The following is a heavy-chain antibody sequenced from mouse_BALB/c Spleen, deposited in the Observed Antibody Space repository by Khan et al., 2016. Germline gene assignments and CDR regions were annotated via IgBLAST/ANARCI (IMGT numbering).Heavy chain of an antibody. V-gene: IGHV1-15*01. CDR1: GYTFTDYE. Sequence: QVQLQQPGAELVRPGASVTLSCKASGYTFTDYEMHWVKQTPVHGLQWIGAIDPATGGTAHNQKFKGKATLTEDKSSSTAYMELRSLTSEDSAVYYCTIRDVYSGSPYHFDYWGQGTTLIVSS. D-gene: IGHD1-1*01. CDR2: IDPATGGT. CDR3: TIRDVYSGSPYHFDY. J-gene: IGHJ2*01.